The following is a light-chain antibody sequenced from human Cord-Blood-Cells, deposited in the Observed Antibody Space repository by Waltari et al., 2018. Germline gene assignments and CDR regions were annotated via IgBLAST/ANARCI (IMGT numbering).Light chain of an antibody. CDR1: RSDGGGYNY. CDR2: EVS. J-gene: IGLJ2*01. V-gene: IGLV2-14*01. Sequence: QSALTQPAYVSGSPGQSITISCTGTRSDGGGYNYVSWYQQHPGKAPKLMIYEVSNRPSGVSNRFSGSKSGNTASLTISGLQAEDEADYYCSSYTSSSTVVFGGGTKLTVL. CDR3: SSYTSSSTVV.